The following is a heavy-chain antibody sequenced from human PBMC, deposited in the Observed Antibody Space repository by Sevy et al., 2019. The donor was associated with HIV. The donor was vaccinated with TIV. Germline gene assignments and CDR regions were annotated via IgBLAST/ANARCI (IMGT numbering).Heavy chain of an antibody. J-gene: IGHJ4*02. V-gene: IGHV3-7*01. CDR2: IKQDGSEK. D-gene: IGHD3-22*01. Sequence: GGSLRLTCAASGFTFSSYWMSWVRRAPGKGLEWVANIKQDGSEKDYVDSVKGRFTISRDNAKNSLYLQMNSLRAEDTAVYYCARAPGYYYDSSGYYFDYWGQGTLVTVSS. CDR3: ARAPGYYYDSSGYYFDY. CDR1: GFTFSSYW.